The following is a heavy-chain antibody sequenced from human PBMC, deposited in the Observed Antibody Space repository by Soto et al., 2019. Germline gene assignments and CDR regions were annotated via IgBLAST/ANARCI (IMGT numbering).Heavy chain of an antibody. Sequence: ASVKVSCKASGYTFTSYGISWVRQAPGQGLEWMGWISAYNGNTNYAQKLQGRVTMTTDTSTSTAYMELRSLRSDDTAVYYCARVLPPIPSMIVVVITEFDYWGQGTLVTVSS. CDR2: ISAYNGNT. CDR3: ARVLPPIPSMIVVVITEFDY. J-gene: IGHJ4*02. V-gene: IGHV1-18*01. D-gene: IGHD3-22*01. CDR1: GYTFTSYG.